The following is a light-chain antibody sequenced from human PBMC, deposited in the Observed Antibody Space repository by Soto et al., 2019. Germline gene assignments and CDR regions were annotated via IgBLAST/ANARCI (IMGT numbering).Light chain of an antibody. CDR2: EVS. Sequence: QSALTQPAFVSGSPGQSITTSCTGTSSDVGGYNSVSWYQQHPGKAPKLMIYEVSNRPSGVSNRFSGSKSGNTASLTVSGLQAEDEADYYCSSFTSSSTLYVFGTGTKLTVL. CDR1: SSDVGGYNS. V-gene: IGLV2-14*01. J-gene: IGLJ1*01. CDR3: SSFTSSSTLYV.